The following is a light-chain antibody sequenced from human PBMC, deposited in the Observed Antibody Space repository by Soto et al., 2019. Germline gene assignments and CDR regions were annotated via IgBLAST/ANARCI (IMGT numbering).Light chain of an antibody. Sequence: PGERATLSCRASQSISSNYLAWYQQKPGQAPRPLIYGASSRATGIPDRFSGSGSGTDFTLTISRLEPEDFAVYYCQHCGSSPYTFGQWTKLEIK. V-gene: IGKV3-20*01. CDR2: GAS. J-gene: IGKJ2*01. CDR3: QHCGSSPYT. CDR1: QSISSNY.